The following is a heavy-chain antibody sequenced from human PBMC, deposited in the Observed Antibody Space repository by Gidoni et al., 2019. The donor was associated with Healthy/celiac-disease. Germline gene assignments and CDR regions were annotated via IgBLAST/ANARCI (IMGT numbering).Heavy chain of an antibody. CDR1: GFTFSSYA. CDR3: ANLNRDQKTPFDY. CDR2: ISGSGGST. V-gene: IGHV3-23*01. J-gene: IGHJ4*02. Sequence: EVQLLESGGGLVQPGGSLRLACAASGFTFSSYAMSWVRQAPGKGLEWVSAISGSGGSTYYADSVKGRFTISRDNSKNTLYLQMNSLRAEDTAVYYCANLNRDQKTPFDYWGQGTLVTVSS.